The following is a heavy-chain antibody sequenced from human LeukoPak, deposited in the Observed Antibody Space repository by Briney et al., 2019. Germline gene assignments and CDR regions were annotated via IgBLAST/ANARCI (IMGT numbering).Heavy chain of an antibody. V-gene: IGHV4-4*07. J-gene: IGHJ4*02. CDR3: AIHYYGSGSYYVDY. Sequence: PSETLSLTCTVSGGSISSYYWSWIRQPAGKGLEWIGRIYTGGSTNYNPSLKSRVTMSVDTSKNQFSLKLSSVTAADTAVYYCAIHYYGSGSYYVDYWGQGTLVTVSS. CDR2: IYTGGST. CDR1: GGSISSYY. D-gene: IGHD3-10*01.